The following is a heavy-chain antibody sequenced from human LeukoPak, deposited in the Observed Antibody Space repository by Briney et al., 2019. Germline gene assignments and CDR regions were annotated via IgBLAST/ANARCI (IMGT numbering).Heavy chain of an antibody. CDR1: GFTFSDYY. Sequence: GGSLRLSCAASGFTFSDYYMSWIRQAPGKGLEWVSYISSGNSISYADSVKGRFTISRDNAKNSPYLQMNSLRAEDTAVYYCAKSGYNRFDYWGQGTLVTVSS. CDR2: ISSGNSI. J-gene: IGHJ4*02. CDR3: AKSGYNRFDY. V-gene: IGHV3-11*01. D-gene: IGHD5-24*01.